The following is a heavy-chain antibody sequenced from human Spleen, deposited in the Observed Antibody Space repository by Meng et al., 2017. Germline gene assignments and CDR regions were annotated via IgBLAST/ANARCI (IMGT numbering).Heavy chain of an antibody. CDR3: ARGTPGRSYSDY. Sequence: QVQPGQSGPEVKKPGASGKVSCEASDYTFTGYGFSWVRQAPGQGLEWMAWLGAHDGDTSHAPKFQGRVTVSADRPTATAYMELRSLRSDDTAVYYCARGTPGRSYSDYWGQGTLVTVSS. J-gene: IGHJ4*02. CDR1: DYTFTGYG. CDR2: LGAHDGDT. V-gene: IGHV1-18*01. D-gene: IGHD3-10*01.